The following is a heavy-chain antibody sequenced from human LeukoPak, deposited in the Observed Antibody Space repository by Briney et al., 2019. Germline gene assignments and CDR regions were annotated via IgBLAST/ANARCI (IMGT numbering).Heavy chain of an antibody. CDR1: GFTFNTCA. CDR2: INHSGST. Sequence: LRLSCAASGFTFNTCAMHWIRQPPGKGLEWIGEINHSGSTNYNPSLKSRVTISVDTSKNQFSLKLSSVTAADTAVYYCARGRRPGAGRRHYYGMDVWGQGTTVTVSS. D-gene: IGHD1-1*01. V-gene: IGHV4-34*01. CDR3: ARGRRPGAGRRHYYGMDV. J-gene: IGHJ6*02.